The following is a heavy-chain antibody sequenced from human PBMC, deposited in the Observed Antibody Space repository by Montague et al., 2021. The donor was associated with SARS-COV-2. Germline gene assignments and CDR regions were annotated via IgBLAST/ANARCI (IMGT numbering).Heavy chain of an antibody. CDR3: AREHWENYYDFWSGTNLASDYPYYGMDV. V-gene: IGHV4-38-2*02. D-gene: IGHD3-3*01. CDR2: IFQSGTT. Sequence: SETLSLTCTVSGYSISDGYCWVWIRQPPGKGLEWIGNIFQSGTTYYNPSLERRSTMSVDTSKNQFSLKLSSVTAADTAVYYCAREHWENYYDFWSGTNLASDYPYYGMDVWGQGTTVTVSS. CDR1: GYSISDGYC. J-gene: IGHJ6*02.